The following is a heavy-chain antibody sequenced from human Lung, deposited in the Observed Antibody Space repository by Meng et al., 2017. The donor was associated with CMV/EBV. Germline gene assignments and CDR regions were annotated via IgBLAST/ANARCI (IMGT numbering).Heavy chain of an antibody. D-gene: IGHD6-13*01. V-gene: IGHV1-69*10. J-gene: IGHJ4*02. CDR1: GSSFCNYG. CDR3: ARERDSSSWFDGY. CDR2: IIPIIGIT. Sequence: SXXXSCXXSGSSFCNYGISWVRQAPGQGLEWMGVIIPIIGITKYAQRFQGRVTITADTSTSTAYMELSSLRSEDTAMYYCARERDSSSWFDGYWVQGTVVTVSS.